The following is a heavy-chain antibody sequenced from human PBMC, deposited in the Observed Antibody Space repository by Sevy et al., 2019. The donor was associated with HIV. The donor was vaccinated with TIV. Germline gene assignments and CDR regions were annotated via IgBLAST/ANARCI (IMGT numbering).Heavy chain of an antibody. CDR2: INPNSGGT. CDR3: ARGTGYDFWSGHYENWFDP. Sequence: ASVKVSCKASGYTFTGYYMHWVRQAPGQGLEWMGWINPNSGGTNYAQKFQGWVTMTRDTSISTAYMELSRLRSDDTAVYYCARGTGYDFWSGHYENWFDPWGQGTLVTVSS. J-gene: IGHJ5*02. CDR1: GYTFTGYY. V-gene: IGHV1-2*04. D-gene: IGHD3-3*01.